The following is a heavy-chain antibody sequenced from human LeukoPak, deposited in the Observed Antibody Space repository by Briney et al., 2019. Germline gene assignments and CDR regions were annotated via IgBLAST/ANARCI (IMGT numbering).Heavy chain of an antibody. CDR3: AKGHVRYGDFDY. D-gene: IGHD4-17*01. V-gene: IGHV3-23*01. CDR1: GFTFRSYA. J-gene: IGHJ4*02. CDR2: ISGSGGST. Sequence: PGGSLRLSCAACGFTFRSYAMSWVRQAPGKGLEWVSAISGSGGSTYYADSVKGRFTISRDNSKNTLYLQMNSLRAEDTAVYYCAKGHVRYGDFDYWGQGTLVTVSS.